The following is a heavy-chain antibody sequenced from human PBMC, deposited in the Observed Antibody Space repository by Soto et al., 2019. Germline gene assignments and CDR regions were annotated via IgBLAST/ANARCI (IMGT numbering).Heavy chain of an antibody. V-gene: IGHV3-21*01. CDR3: AREGSLYNDYISNCADY. Sequence: EVQLVESGGGLVKPGGSLRLSCEASGFIFSSYSMIWVRQAPGKGLEWVSSISTTSSYIYYADSVKGRFTISRDNAKNSLYLLMNSLRAEDTAVYYCAREGSLYNDYISNCADYWGQGTLVTVSS. CDR2: ISTTSSYI. CDR1: GFIFSSYS. D-gene: IGHD4-4*01. J-gene: IGHJ4*02.